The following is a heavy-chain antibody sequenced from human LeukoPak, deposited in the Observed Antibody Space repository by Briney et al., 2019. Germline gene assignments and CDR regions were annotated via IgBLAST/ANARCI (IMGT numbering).Heavy chain of an antibody. J-gene: IGHJ4*02. CDR2: IKRDGGEK. V-gene: IGHV3-7*01. Sequence: PGGSLRLSCEASTFTFTPGWMSWVRQPPEKGLGWVAMIKRDGGEKHYVDSVKGRFTISRDNAKKSLYLQMDSLRDEDTAVYYCASLDTAHPSGVYWGQGTLVTVSS. CDR1: TFTFTPGW. CDR3: ASLDTAHPSGVY. D-gene: IGHD5-18*01.